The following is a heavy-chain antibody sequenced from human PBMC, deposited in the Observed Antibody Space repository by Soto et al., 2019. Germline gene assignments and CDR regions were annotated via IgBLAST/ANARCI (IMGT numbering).Heavy chain of an antibody. J-gene: IGHJ5*02. D-gene: IGHD3-10*01. CDR1: GGTFSSYA. CDR2: IIPIFGTA. CDR3: ARESSLWFGESLFGFDP. V-gene: IGHV1-69*13. Sequence: SVKVSCKASGGTFSSYAISWVRQAPGQGLEWMGGIIPIFGTANYAQKFRGRVTITADESTSTAYMELSSLRSEDTAVYYCARESSLWFGESLFGFDPWGQGTLVTVSS.